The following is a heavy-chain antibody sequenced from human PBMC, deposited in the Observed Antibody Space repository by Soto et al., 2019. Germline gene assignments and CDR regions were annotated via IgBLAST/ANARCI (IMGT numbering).Heavy chain of an antibody. D-gene: IGHD2-15*01. CDR3: VRQPTLGYCSGFSCFPSDF. CDR2: FYHSGTT. V-gene: IGHV4-34*01. J-gene: IGHJ4*02. CDR1: GGSFSGYY. Sequence: SETLSLTCAVYGGSFSGYYWSWIRQPPGKGLEWIGSFYHSGTTYYSPSLKSRVTISVDTSTNQFSLKLTSLTAADTAVYYCVRQPTLGYCSGFSCFPSDFWGQGTLVTVSS.